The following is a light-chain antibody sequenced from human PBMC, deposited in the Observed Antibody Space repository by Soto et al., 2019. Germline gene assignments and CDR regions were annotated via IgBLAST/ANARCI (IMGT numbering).Light chain of an antibody. CDR2: DAS. V-gene: IGKV3-11*01. CDR1: QSVSSY. Sequence: EIVWTQSPATLSLSPGERATLSCRASQSVSSYLAWYQQKPGQAPRLLIYDASNRATGIPARFSGSGSGTDCTLTISSLEPDDFAVYYWQQRSDWPLTFGGGTKVEIK. J-gene: IGKJ4*02. CDR3: QQRSDWPLT.